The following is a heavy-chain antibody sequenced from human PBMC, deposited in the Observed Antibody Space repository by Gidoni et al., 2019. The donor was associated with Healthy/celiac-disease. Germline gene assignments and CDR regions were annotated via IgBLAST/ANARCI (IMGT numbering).Heavy chain of an antibody. CDR1: GGSLSSSSYY. V-gene: IGHV4-39*01. CDR2: IYYSGST. J-gene: IGHJ4*02. CDR3: ARITMVRGVISDFDY. Sequence: QLQLQESGPGLVKPSETLSLTCTVSGGSLSSSSYYWGWVRQPPGKGLEWIGSIYYSGSTYYNPSLKSRVTISVDTSKNQFSLKLSSVTAADTAVYYCARITMVRGVISDFDYWGQGTLVTVSS. D-gene: IGHD3-10*01.